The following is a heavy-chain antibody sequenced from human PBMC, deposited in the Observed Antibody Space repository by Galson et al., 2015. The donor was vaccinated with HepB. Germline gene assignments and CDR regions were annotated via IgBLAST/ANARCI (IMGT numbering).Heavy chain of an antibody. V-gene: IGHV3-53*01. CDR3: ARGMTTTTIYYYYYGMDV. Sequence: SLRLSCAASEFTFSSNYMSWVRQAPGKGLEWVSVIYSGGSTYYADSVKGRFTISRDNSKNTLYLQMNSLRAEDTAVYYCARGMTTTTIYYYYYGMDVWGQGTTVTVSS. CDR2: IYSGGST. D-gene: IGHD4-17*01. J-gene: IGHJ6*02. CDR1: EFTFSSNY.